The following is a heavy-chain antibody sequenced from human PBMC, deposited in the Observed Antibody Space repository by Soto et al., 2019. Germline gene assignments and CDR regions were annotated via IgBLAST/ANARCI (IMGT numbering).Heavy chain of an antibody. D-gene: IGHD1-1*01. CDR1: GGSFSGHY. J-gene: IGHJ6*02. Sequence: QVQLQQWGAGLLKPSETLSLTCAVYGGSFSGHYWSWIRQPPVKGLEWIGEINHSGSTNSNPSLKSRVTISVDTSKNQFSLKLSSVTAADTAVYYCARRYIGSARDYGMDVWGQGTTVTVSS. V-gene: IGHV4-34*01. CDR3: ARRYIGSARDYGMDV. CDR2: INHSGST.